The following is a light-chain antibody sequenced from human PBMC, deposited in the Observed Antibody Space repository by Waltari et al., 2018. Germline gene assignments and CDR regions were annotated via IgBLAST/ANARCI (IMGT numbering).Light chain of an antibody. Sequence: QPVLTHPPSASGTPGQTATISRSGSSPNIAKRLGKWYQQFPGTAPKILIFNNNNRPSGVPDRFSGSKSGTSASLAISGLRSEDEADYYCAAWDDSLSGRVFGGGTKLTV. CDR1: SPNIAKRL. J-gene: IGLJ3*02. CDR2: NNN. CDR3: AAWDDSLSGRV. V-gene: IGLV1-47*01.